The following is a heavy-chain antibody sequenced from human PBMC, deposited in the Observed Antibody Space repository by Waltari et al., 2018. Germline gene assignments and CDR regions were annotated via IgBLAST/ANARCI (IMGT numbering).Heavy chain of an antibody. V-gene: IGHV3-21*01. CDR2: INSRSKNT. CDR3: SREGPNEEFDY. Sequence: EVQLVESGGGLVKPGGSLSLSCAGSGFTFSTYSMTWVRQAPGKGLEWVSSINSRSKNTYYAESVKGRFTISRDNAKNSLYLQMSSLRAEDTAIYYCSREGPNEEFDYWGQGTLVTVSS. J-gene: IGHJ4*02. CDR1: GFTFSTYS.